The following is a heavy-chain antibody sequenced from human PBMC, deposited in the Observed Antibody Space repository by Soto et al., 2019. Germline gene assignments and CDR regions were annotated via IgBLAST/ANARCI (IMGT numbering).Heavy chain of an antibody. D-gene: IGHD2-21*01. CDR3: AKDRRLWWYSGYAFDI. Sequence: GGSLRLSCAASGFTFSSYAMSWVRQAPGKGLEWVSAISGSGGSTYYADSVKGRFTISRDNSKNTLYLQMNSLRAEDTAVSYCAKDRRLWWYSGYAFDIWGQGTMVTVSS. J-gene: IGHJ3*02. CDR1: GFTFSSYA. V-gene: IGHV3-23*01. CDR2: ISGSGGST.